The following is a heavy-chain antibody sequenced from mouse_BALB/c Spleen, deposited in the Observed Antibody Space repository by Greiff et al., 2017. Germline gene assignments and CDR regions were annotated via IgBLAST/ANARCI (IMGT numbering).Heavy chain of an antibody. D-gene: IGHD2-2*01. CDR1: GFSLTSYG. V-gene: IGHV2-2*02. J-gene: IGHJ4*01. Sequence: VMLVESGPGLVQPSQSLSITCTVSGFSLTSYGVHWVRQSPGKGLEWLGVIWSGGSTDYNAAFISRLSISKDNSKSQVFFKMNSLQANDTAIYYCARKGYDGGYAMDYWGQGTSVTVSS. CDR2: IWSGGST. CDR3: ARKGYDGGYAMDY.